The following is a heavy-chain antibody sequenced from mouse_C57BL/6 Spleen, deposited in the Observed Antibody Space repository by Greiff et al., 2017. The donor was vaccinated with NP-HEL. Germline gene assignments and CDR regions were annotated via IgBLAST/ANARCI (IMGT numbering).Heavy chain of an antibody. J-gene: IGHJ1*03. CDR3: ARHEGLRWYFDV. D-gene: IGHD2-4*01. CDR1: GFTFSDYG. CDR2: ISNLAYSI. Sequence: EVHLVESGGGLVQPGGSLKLSCAASGFTFSDYGMAWVAFISNLAYSIYYADTVTGRFTISRENAKNTLYLEMSSLRSEDTAMYYCARHEGLRWYFDVWGTGTTVTVSS. V-gene: IGHV5-15*01.